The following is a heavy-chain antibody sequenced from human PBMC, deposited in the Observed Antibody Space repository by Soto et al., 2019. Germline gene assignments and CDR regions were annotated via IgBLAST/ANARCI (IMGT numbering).Heavy chain of an antibody. CDR3: ARGRNYYDLXXGYFGWFDP. V-gene: IGHV4-34*01. CDR1: GGSFSGYY. Sequence: PSETLSLTXAVYGGSFSGYYWRWIRQPPGKGLEWIGEINHSGSTNYNSSLKSRVNISVDTSKNQFSLKLSSLTAADTDVYYCARGRNYYDLXXGYFGWFDPWGQGTLVTVSS. J-gene: IGHJ5*02. CDR2: INHSGST. D-gene: IGHD3-3*01.